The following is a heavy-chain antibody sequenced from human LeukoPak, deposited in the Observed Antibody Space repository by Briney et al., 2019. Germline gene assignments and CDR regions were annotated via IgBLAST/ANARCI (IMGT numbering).Heavy chain of an antibody. J-gene: IGHJ4*02. V-gene: IGHV3-23*01. CDR2: ISGSGGST. CDR1: GFTFSSYA. D-gene: IGHD5-24*01. CDR3: AKDSRWLQLKYFDY. Sequence: GGSLRLSCAASGFTFSSYAMSWVRLAPGKGLEWVSAISGSGGSTYYADSVKGRFTISRDNSKNTLYLQMNSLRAEDTAVYYCAKDSRWLQLKYFDYWGQGTLVTVSS.